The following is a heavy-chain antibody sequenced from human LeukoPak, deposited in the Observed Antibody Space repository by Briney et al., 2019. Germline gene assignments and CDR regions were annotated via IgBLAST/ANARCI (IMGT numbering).Heavy chain of an antibody. Sequence: ASVKVSCKASGYTFIAYYMHWVRQAPGQGLEWMGWINPNSGGTNYAQKFQGRVTMTRDTSISTAYMELSRLRSDDTAVYYCAREGAAAASPHFDYWGQGTLVTVSS. CDR3: AREGAAAASPHFDY. J-gene: IGHJ4*02. D-gene: IGHD6-13*01. CDR2: INPNSGGT. CDR1: GYTFIAYY. V-gene: IGHV1-2*02.